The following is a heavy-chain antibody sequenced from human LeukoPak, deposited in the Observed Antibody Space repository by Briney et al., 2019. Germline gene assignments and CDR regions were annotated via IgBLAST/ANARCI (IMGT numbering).Heavy chain of an antibody. J-gene: IGHJ4*02. CDR3: ARLTAYYYDSSGLGDY. CDR1: GFTFSSYA. Sequence: GGSLRLSCAASGFTFSSYAMHWVRQAPGKGLEWVAVISYDGSNKYYADSVKGRFTISRDNSKNTLYLQMNSLRAEDTALYYCARLTAYYYDSSGLGDYWGQGTLVTVSS. D-gene: IGHD3-22*01. V-gene: IGHV3-30*04. CDR2: ISYDGSNK.